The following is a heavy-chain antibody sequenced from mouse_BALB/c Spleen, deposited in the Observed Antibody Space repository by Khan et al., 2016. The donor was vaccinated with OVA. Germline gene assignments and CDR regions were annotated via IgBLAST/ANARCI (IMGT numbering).Heavy chain of an antibody. Sequence: EVELVESGGGLVKPGGSLKLSCAASGFAFSSYDMSWVRQTPEKRLEWVAYISSGGGSTYYPDTVKGRFTISRDNAKNTLYLQMSSLKSEDTAVYYCARHDGTTGTWFAYWGQGTLVTVSA. CDR2: ISSGGGST. V-gene: IGHV5-12-1*01. CDR3: ARHDGTTGTWFAY. J-gene: IGHJ3*01. D-gene: IGHD1-1*01. CDR1: GFAFSSYD.